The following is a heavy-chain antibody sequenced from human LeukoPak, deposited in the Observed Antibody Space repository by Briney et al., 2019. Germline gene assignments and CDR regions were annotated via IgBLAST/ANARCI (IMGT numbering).Heavy chain of an antibody. V-gene: IGHV1-2*06. J-gene: IGHJ4*02. D-gene: IGHD2-2*01. CDR3: ARDYCSSTSCLFDY. CDR1: GYTFTGYH. CDR2: INPNNGDT. Sequence: ASVTVSCKASGYTFTGYHMHWVRQAPGQGLEWMGRINPNNGDTNYAQKFQGRVAMTRDTSISTAFMELTRLRSDDTAVYYCARDYCSSTSCLFDYWGQGTLVTVSS.